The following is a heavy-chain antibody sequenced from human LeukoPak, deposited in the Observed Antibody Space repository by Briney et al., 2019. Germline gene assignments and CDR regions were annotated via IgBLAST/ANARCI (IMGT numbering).Heavy chain of an antibody. D-gene: IGHD3-9*01. J-gene: IGHJ4*02. CDR3: ARDGGTYYDILTGYYPLYYFDY. V-gene: IGHV1-46*01. CDR2: INPSGGST. Sequence: GASVKVSCKASGYTFTSYYMHWVRQAPGQGLEWMGIINPSGGSTSYAQKFQGRVTMTRDTSTSTVYMELSSLRPEDTAVYYCARDGGTYYDILTGYYPLYYFDYWGQGTLVTVSS. CDR1: GYTFTSYY.